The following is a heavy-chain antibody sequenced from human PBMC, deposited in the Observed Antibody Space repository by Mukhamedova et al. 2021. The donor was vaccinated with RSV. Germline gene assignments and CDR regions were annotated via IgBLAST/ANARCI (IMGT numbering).Heavy chain of an antibody. CDR3: VSGGGCDSSGCYTEELAY. Sequence: QAPGKGLEWVSYISSNEVAVYYADSVRGRFTISRDNAKNSLHLQMNSLRAEDTAIYYCVSGGGCDSSGCYTEELAYWGQGTLVTV. D-gene: IGHD2-2*02. J-gene: IGHJ4*02. V-gene: IGHV3-48*03. CDR2: ISSNEVAV.